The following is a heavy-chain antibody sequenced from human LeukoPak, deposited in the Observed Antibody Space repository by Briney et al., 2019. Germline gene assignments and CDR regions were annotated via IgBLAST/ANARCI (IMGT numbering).Heavy chain of an antibody. V-gene: IGHV4-39*01. CDR3: ARLPRTYCGGDCYSYYFDY. Sequence: TSETLSLTCTVSGGSISSSSYYWGWIRQPPGKGLEWIVSIYYSGSTYYNPSLKSRVTISVDTSKNQFSLKLSSVTAADTAVYYCARLPRTYCGGDCYSYYFDYWGQGTLVTVSS. CDR2: IYYSGST. D-gene: IGHD2-21*01. CDR1: GGSISSSSYY. J-gene: IGHJ4*02.